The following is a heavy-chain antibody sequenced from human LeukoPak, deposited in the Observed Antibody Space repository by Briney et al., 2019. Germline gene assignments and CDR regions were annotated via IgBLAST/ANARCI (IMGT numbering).Heavy chain of an antibody. D-gene: IGHD3-22*01. CDR2: IYYSGST. V-gene: IGHV4-39*01. CDR3: ARNWFHNDSRGNHPLYYFDY. J-gene: IGHJ4*02. CDR1: GGSISSSSYY. Sequence: SETLSLTCTVSGGSISSSSYYWGWIRQPPGEGLEWIGSIYYSGSTYYKLSLKSRVTISVDTSKNQFSLKLSSVTAADTAVYYCARNWFHNDSRGNHPLYYFDYWGQGTLVTVSS.